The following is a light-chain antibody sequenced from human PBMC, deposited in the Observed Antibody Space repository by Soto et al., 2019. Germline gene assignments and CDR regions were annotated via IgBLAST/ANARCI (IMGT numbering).Light chain of an antibody. V-gene: IGLV2-8*01. CDR2: EVT. J-gene: IGLJ3*02. CDR1: SSDVGAYNY. Sequence: QSALTQPPSASGSHGQSVTISCTGTSSDVGAYNYVSWYQQNAGKAPKLVIYEVTKRPSGVPDRFSGSKSANTASLTVSGLQAEDVADYYCSSFASSNTWLFGGGTKLTVL. CDR3: SSFASSNTWL.